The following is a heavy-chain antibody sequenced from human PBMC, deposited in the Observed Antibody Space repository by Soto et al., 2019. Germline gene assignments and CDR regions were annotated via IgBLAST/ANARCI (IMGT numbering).Heavy chain of an antibody. CDR2: INPSGGST. CDR3: ARDLKDILTGYNLDV. Sequence: ASVKVSCKASGYTFTIYAMHWVRQAPGQGLEWMGIINPSGGSTSYAQKFQGRVTMTRDTSTSTVYMELSSLRSEDTAVYYCARDLKDILTGYNLDVWGQGTTVTVSS. J-gene: IGHJ6*02. D-gene: IGHD3-9*01. CDR1: GYTFTIYA. V-gene: IGHV1-46*03.